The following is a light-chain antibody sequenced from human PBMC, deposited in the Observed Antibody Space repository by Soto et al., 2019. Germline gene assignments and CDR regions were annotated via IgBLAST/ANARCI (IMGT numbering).Light chain of an antibody. CDR1: QSVSSN. J-gene: IGKJ5*01. V-gene: IGKV3-15*01. CDR3: QQYIRRPLS. Sequence: ETALTQSTATLSLSPGERATLSGRASQSVSSNLAWYQQKPGQAPRLLIYGASTRATGIPARFSGSGSGTDFTLTISGLQAEDFAVYFCQQYIRRPLSLGQGTRLEI. CDR2: GAS.